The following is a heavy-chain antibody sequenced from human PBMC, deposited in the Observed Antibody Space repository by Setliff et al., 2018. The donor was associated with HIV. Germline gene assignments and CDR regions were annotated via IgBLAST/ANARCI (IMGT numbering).Heavy chain of an antibody. CDR3: AREKRSGFSSGWTNWFDP. J-gene: IGHJ5*02. CDR2: IYYSGST. Sequence: PSETLSLTCTVSGGSISSSSYYWGWIRQPPGKGLERIGSIYYSGSTYYNPSLKSRVTISVDTSKNQFSLKLSSVTAADTAVYYCAREKRSGFSSGWTNWFDPWGQGTQVTVSS. CDR1: GGSISSSSYY. D-gene: IGHD6-19*01. V-gene: IGHV4-39*07.